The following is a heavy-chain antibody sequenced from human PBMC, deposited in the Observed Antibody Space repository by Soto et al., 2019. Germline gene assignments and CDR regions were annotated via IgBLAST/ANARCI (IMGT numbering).Heavy chain of an antibody. CDR2: IYYSGST. CDR3: ARSGYSYGPNPLLY. Sequence: QVQLQESGPGLVKPSQTLSLTCTVSGGSISSGGYYWSWIRQHPGKGLEWIGYIYYSGSTYYNPSLKSRVSISVDTSKNQFSLKLSSVTAADAAVYYCARSGYSYGPNPLLYWGQGTLVTVSS. J-gene: IGHJ4*02. CDR1: GGSISSGGYY. D-gene: IGHD5-18*01. V-gene: IGHV4-31*03.